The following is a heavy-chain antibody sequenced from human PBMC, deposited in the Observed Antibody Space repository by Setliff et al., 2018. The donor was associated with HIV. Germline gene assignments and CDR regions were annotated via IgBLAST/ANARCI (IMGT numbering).Heavy chain of an antibody. V-gene: IGHV4-34*11. CDR3: ARDMRHLAPLGYYFDY. D-gene: IGHD3-10*01. J-gene: IGHJ4*02. Sequence: SETLSLTCAVYGGSFSGYYWSWIRQPPGKGLEWVGLIYYTGIPTYNPSLSSRVTISVDTSKNQFSLKLTSVTAADTAFYYCARDMRHLAPLGYYFDYWGQGTLVTVSS. CDR1: GGSFSGYY. CDR2: IYYTGIP.